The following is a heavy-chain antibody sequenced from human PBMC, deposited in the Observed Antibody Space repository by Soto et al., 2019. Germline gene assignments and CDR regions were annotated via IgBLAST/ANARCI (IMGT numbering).Heavy chain of an antibody. Sequence: PGKSLKISCKGSGYSFTSYWIGWVRQMPGKGLEWMGIIYPGDSDTRYSPSFQGQVTISADKSISTAYLQWSSLKASDTAMYYCARRPTYGDYFGGAFDIWGQGTMVTVSS. D-gene: IGHD4-17*01. J-gene: IGHJ3*02. CDR1: GYSFTSYW. V-gene: IGHV5-51*03. CDR2: IYPGDSDT. CDR3: ARRPTYGDYFGGAFDI.